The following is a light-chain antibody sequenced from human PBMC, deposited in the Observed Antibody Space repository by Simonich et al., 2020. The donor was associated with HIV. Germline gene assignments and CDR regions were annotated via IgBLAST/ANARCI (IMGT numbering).Light chain of an antibody. Sequence: DIVMTQSPDSLAVSLGERATINCKSSQSVLYSSSNNNYLAWYQQKPGQPPKLLIYWASARQFGVPDRFSGSGSGTDFTLTISSLQAEDVALYYCQQYYSTPYTFGQGTKLEIK. CDR1: QSVLYSSSNNNY. CDR3: QQYYSTPYT. J-gene: IGKJ2*01. V-gene: IGKV4-1*01. CDR2: WAS.